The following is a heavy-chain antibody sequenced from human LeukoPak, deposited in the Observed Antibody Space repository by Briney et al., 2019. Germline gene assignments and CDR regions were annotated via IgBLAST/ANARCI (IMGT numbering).Heavy chain of an antibody. V-gene: IGHV1-2*02. CDR1: GYTFTGYY. J-gene: IGHJ4*02. D-gene: IGHD3-3*01. CDR2: INPNSGGT. Sequence: ASVKVSCKASGYTFTGYYMHWVRQAPGQGLEWMGWINPNSGGTNYAQKFQGRVTMTRDTSISTAYMELSRLRSHDTAVYYCARTHDFWSGYSYSFDYWGQGNLVTVSS. CDR3: ARTHDFWSGYSYSFDY.